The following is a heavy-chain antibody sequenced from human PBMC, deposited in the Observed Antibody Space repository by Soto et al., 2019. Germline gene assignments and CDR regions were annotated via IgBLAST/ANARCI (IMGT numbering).Heavy chain of an antibody. CDR2: IIPIFGTA. V-gene: IGHV1-69*06. CDR1: GGTFSSYA. Sequence: QVQLVQSGAEVKKPGSSVKVSCKASGGTFSSYAISWVRQAPGQGLEWMGGIIPIFGTANYAQKFQGRVTITADKSTSTAYMELSSLRSEDTAVYYCARGAGVVGATKGHWYFDLWGRGTLVTVSS. CDR3: ARGAGVVGATKGHWYFDL. D-gene: IGHD1-26*01. J-gene: IGHJ2*01.